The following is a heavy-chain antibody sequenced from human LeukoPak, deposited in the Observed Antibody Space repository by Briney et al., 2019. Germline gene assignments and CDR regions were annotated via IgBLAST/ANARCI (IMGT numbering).Heavy chain of an antibody. D-gene: IGHD4-23*01. J-gene: IGHJ4*02. Sequence: ASVKVSCKASGYTFTSYYMHWVRQAPGQGLEWMGIINPSGGSTSYAQKFQGRVTMTEDTSTDTAYMELSSLRSEDTAVYYCATDGYGGNYHFDYWGQGTLVTVSS. CDR2: INPSGGST. V-gene: IGHV1-46*01. CDR1: GYTFTSYY. CDR3: ATDGYGGNYHFDY.